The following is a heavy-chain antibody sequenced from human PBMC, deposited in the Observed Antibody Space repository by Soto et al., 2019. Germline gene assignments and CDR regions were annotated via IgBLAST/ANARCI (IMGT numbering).Heavy chain of an antibody. Sequence: QVQLVQSGAEVKKPGASVKVSCKASGYTFTSYGISWVRQAPGQGLEWMGWISAYNGNTNYAQKLQGRVTMTTDTSTSTAHMELRSLRSDDTAVYYCARPYGSGSYYVYYGMDVWGQGTTVTVSS. CDR2: ISAYNGNT. D-gene: IGHD3-10*01. V-gene: IGHV1-18*01. CDR3: ARPYGSGSYYVYYGMDV. J-gene: IGHJ6*02. CDR1: GYTFTSYG.